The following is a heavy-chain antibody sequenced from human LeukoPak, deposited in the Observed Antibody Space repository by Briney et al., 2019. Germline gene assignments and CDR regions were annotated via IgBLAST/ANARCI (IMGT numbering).Heavy chain of an antibody. Sequence: PGGSLRLSCAASGFSFSNYWMSWVRQAPGKGLEWVANIKQDGSEKYYLDSVKGRFSISRDNAKNSLYLQMNSLRAEDTAVYYCARRGYSSSPEFYYYHYMGVWGKGTTVTVSS. J-gene: IGHJ6*03. D-gene: IGHD6-6*01. CDR1: GFSFSNYW. CDR2: IKQDGSEK. CDR3: ARRGYSSSPEFYYYHYMGV. V-gene: IGHV3-7*01.